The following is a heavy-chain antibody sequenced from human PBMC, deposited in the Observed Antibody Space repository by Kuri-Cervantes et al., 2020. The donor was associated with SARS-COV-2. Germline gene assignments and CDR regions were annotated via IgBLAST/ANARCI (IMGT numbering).Heavy chain of an antibody. CDR1: GGSTSSSSYY. V-gene: IGHV4-39*01. CDR3: ARRGEYSSGSFDY. Sequence: SETLSLTCTVSGGSTSSSSYYWGWIRQPPGKGLEWIGSIYYSGSTYYNPSLKSRVTISVDTSKNQFSLKLSSVTAADTAVYYCARRGEYSSGSFDYWGQGTLVTVSS. D-gene: IGHD6-19*01. J-gene: IGHJ4*02. CDR2: IYYSGST.